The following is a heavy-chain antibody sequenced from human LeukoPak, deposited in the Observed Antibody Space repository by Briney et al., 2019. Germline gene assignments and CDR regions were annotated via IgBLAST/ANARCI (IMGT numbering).Heavy chain of an antibody. V-gene: IGHV1-3*01. CDR2: INAGNGNT. D-gene: IGHD1-26*01. J-gene: IGHJ4*02. CDR3: TRLYSGNYPYDY. Sequence: VKVSCKASGYTXXNYALHWVXQAPGQRLEWMGWINAGNGNTRYSQKFQGRVTITRDTSASTAYMELGSLRSEDTAVYYCTRLYSGNYPYDYWGQGTLVTVSS. CDR1: GYTXXNYA.